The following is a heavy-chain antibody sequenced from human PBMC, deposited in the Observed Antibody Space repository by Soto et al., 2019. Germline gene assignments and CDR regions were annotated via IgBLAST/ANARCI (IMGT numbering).Heavy chain of an antibody. D-gene: IGHD1-26*01. Sequence: ESLKISCKGSGYSFTSYWIGWVRQMPGKGLEWMGIIYPGDSDTRYSPSFQGQVTISADKSISTAYLQWSSLKASDTAMYYCARVGVAQYYYYGMDVWGQGTTVTVSS. CDR2: IYPGDSDT. CDR3: ARVGVAQYYYYGMDV. J-gene: IGHJ6*02. V-gene: IGHV5-51*01. CDR1: GYSFTSYW.